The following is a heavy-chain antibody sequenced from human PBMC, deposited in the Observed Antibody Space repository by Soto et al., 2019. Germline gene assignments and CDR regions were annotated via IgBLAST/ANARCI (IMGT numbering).Heavy chain of an antibody. CDR2: INDEGSRS. Sequence: PGGSLRLSCAVSGFVFEMYWMHWVRQVPGKGPEWVSRINDEGSRSDYADSVRGRFTISRDNAKNTLYLQMDSLRAEDTAVYYCARGPRPSSLGTVAFWGPGTVVTVSS. CDR3: ARGPRPSSLGTVAF. D-gene: IGHD4-17*01. V-gene: IGHV3-74*01. CDR1: GFVFEMYW. J-gene: IGHJ4*02.